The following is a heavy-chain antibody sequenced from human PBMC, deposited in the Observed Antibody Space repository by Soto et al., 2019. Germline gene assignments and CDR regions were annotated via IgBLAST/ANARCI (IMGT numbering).Heavy chain of an antibody. CDR3: ARDVESYYDFWSGQIPPGRKINWFDP. D-gene: IGHD3-3*01. CDR2: IYYSGSA. J-gene: IGHJ5*02. V-gene: IGHV4-31*03. CDR1: GGYISSGGYY. Sequence: PSETLSLTCTVSGGYISSGGYYWSWIRQHPGKGLEWIGYIYYSGSAYYNPSLKSRVTISVDTSKNQFSLKLSSVTAADTAVYYCARDVESYYDFWSGQIPPGRKINWFDPWGQGTLVTVSS.